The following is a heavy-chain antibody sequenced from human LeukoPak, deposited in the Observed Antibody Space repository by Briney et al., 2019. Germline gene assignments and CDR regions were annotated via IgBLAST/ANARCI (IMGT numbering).Heavy chain of an antibody. CDR2: IDNDGSST. V-gene: IGHV3-74*01. J-gene: IGHJ5*01. D-gene: IGHD6-13*01. CDR3: ATSHRYSSSWANWLDS. Sequence: GGSLRLSCAASGFTFSSYWMHWVRQAPGKGLVWVSRIDNDGSSTTYADSVKGRFTISRANAKNTLYLQMNSLSAEDTAVYYCATSHRYSSSWANWLDSWGQGTPVTVSS. CDR1: GFTFSSYW.